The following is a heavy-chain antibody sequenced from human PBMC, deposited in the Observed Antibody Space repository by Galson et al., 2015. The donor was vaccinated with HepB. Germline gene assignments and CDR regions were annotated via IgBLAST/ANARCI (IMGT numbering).Heavy chain of an antibody. J-gene: IGHJ4*02. V-gene: IGHV6-1*01. CDR3: AREEEGRRSPLHFDL. CDR1: GDSVSRNSAA. D-gene: IGHD2-15*01. CDR2: TYYRSKWYN. Sequence: CAISGDSVSRNSAAWNWIRQSPSRGPEWLGRTYYRSKWYNDYGVSVQSRITINPDTSKNQFSLQLNSVTPEDTAVYYCAREEEGRRSPLHFDLWGQGTLVTVSS.